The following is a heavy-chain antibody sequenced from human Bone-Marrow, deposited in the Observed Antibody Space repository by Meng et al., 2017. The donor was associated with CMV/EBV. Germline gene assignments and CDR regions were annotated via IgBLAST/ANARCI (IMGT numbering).Heavy chain of an antibody. V-gene: IGHV3-53*01. CDR1: GFTVSSNY. D-gene: IGHD5-12*01. Sequence: LSLTCAASGFTVSSNYMSWVRQAPGKGLEWVSVIYSGGSTYYADSVKGRFTISRDNSKNTLYLDMSSLRADDTAVYYCARALVYTGYDCLDRWGQGTLVTVSS. J-gene: IGHJ5*02. CDR2: IYSGGST. CDR3: ARALVYTGYDCLDR.